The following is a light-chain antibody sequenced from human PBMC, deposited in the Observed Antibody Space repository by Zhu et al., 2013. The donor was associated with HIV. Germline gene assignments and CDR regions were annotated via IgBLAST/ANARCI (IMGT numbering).Light chain of an antibody. Sequence: QSALTQPASVSGSPGQSITISCTGTSSDIGNYNYVSWYQQHPGKAPKLMIYEVNNRPSGVSNRFSGSKSGNTASLTISGLQAEDEADYYCCSYAGSSDVVFGGGTKLTVL. CDR3: CSYAGSSDVV. CDR2: EVN. J-gene: IGLJ2*01. V-gene: IGLV2-23*02. CDR1: SSDIGNYNY.